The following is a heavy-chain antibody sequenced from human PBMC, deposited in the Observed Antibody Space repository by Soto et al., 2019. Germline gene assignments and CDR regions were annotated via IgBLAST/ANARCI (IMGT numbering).Heavy chain of an antibody. V-gene: IGHV4-59*01. CDR2: IYYSGST. CDR3: ARENWNDGLVDY. J-gene: IGHJ4*02. CDR1: GGSISSYY. D-gene: IGHD1-1*01. Sequence: SETLSLTCTGSGGSISSYYWSWIRQPPGKGLEWIGYIYYSGSTNYNPSLKSRVTISVDTSKNQFSLKLSSVTAADTAVYYCARENWNDGLVDYWGQGTLVTVSS.